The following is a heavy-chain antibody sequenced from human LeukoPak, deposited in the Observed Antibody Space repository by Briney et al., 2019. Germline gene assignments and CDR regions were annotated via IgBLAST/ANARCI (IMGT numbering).Heavy chain of an antibody. V-gene: IGHV4-34*01. CDR1: GGSFSGYY. CDR3: ARGHPKPRNYGYYYYGMDV. CDR2: INHSGST. J-gene: IGHJ6*02. Sequence: SETLSLTCAVYGGSFSGYYWSWIHQPPGKGLEWIGEINHSGSTNYNPSLKSRVTISVDTSKNQFSLKLSSVTAADTAVYYCARGHPKPRNYGYYYYGMDVWGQGTTVTVSS. D-gene: IGHD4-11*01.